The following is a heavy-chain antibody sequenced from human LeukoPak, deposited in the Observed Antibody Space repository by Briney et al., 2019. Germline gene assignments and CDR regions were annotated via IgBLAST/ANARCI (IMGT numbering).Heavy chain of an antibody. CDR2: ISGSGNNV. J-gene: IGHJ4*02. Sequence: GGSLRLSCSPSGFTLASYSMSWVRQAPGKGLQWVSFISGSGNNVLYADSVKGRFTISRGNSKNTLYLQMNSLRAEDTAVYYCANGDGRVAALDYWGQGTLVTVSS. D-gene: IGHD2-15*01. CDR1: GFTLASYS. CDR3: ANGDGRVAALDY. V-gene: IGHV3-48*01.